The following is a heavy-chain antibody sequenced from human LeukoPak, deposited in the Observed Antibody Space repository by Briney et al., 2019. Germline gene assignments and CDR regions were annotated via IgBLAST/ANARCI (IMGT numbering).Heavy chain of an antibody. CDR1: GYTFTGYY. V-gene: IGHV1-2*02. D-gene: IGHD3-9*01. CDR2: INPNSGGT. J-gene: IGHJ3*02. CDR3: ARGAYYDILTGYYQSLGNDAFDI. Sequence: ASVKVSCKASGYTFTGYYMHWVRQAPGQGLEWMGWINPNSGGTNYAQKFQGRVTMTRDTSISTAYMELSRLRSDDTAVYYCARGAYYDILTGYYQSLGNDAFDIWGQGTMVTVSS.